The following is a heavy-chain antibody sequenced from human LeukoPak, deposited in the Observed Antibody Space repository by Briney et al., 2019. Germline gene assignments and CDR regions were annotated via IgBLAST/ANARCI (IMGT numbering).Heavy chain of an antibody. V-gene: IGHV3-7*02. CDR1: GFTFSHYW. Sequence: GGSLRLSCTASGFTFSHYWMSWVRQAPGKGVEWVATIKPDGSYNDYVDSVKGRFTISRDNAKNSLYLQMSSLRAEDTAVYYCANEMNWSFGYWGQGTLVTVSS. J-gene: IGHJ4*02. CDR3: ANEMNWSFGY. CDR2: IKPDGSYN. D-gene: IGHD1-1*01.